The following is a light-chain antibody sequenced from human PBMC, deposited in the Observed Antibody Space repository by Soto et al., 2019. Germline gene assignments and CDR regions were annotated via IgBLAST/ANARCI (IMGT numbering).Light chain of an antibody. CDR1: QSLLHSNGNNY. CDR3: IQALQTPLT. J-gene: IGKJ5*01. V-gene: IGKV2-28*01. Sequence: DIVMTQSPLSLPVTPGEPASISCRSSQSLLHSNGNNYFDWYLQKPGQSPQLLIYLGSNRASGVPDRFSGSVSGTDFTLKISRVEAEDVGVYYCIQALQTPLTFGQGTRLEIK. CDR2: LGS.